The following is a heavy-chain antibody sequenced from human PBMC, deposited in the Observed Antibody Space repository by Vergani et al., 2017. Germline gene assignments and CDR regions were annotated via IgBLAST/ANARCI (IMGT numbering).Heavy chain of an antibody. J-gene: IGHJ3*01. Sequence: EVQLLESGGGLVQPGGSLRLSCAASGFTFSSYAMSWVRQVPGKGLEWVSGISGSGGNTYYANSVKGRFTISRDNSKNTLYLQMTDLRAEDTATYYCAKVCGSTSCPYGGGAFDVWGHGTMVTVSS. D-gene: IGHD2-2*01. CDR3: AKVCGSTSCPYGGGAFDV. V-gene: IGHV3-23*01. CDR2: ISGSGGNT. CDR1: GFTFSSYA.